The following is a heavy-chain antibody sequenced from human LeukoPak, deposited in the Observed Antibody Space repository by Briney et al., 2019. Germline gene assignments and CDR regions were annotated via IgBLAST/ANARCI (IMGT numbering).Heavy chain of an antibody. V-gene: IGHV3-66*01. J-gene: IGHJ3*02. CDR3: ARAPTPTYDFWSGYLPDDAFDI. CDR1: GFTVSSNY. Sequence: GGSLRLSCAASGFTVSSNYMSWVRQAPGKGLEWVSVIYSGGSTYYADSVKGRFTISRDNSKNTLYLQINSLRAEDTAVYYCARAPTPTYDFWSGYLPDDAFDIWGQGTMVTVSS. CDR2: IYSGGST. D-gene: IGHD3-3*01.